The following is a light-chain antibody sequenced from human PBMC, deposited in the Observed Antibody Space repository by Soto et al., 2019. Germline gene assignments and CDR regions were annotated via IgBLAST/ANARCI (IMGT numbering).Light chain of an antibody. CDR1: QPLRRTD. J-gene: IGKJ1*01. V-gene: IGKV3-20*01. Sequence: EIVPTKSPSRLPWCLEESATLSRRASQPLRRTDIAWYQQNPGHAPLVLIYGASRRATGIPDRFSGSGSGTDFSLTISRLEPEDFAVYHCHQYGGSPPTFGEGTKVDIK. CDR2: GAS. CDR3: HQYGGSPPT.